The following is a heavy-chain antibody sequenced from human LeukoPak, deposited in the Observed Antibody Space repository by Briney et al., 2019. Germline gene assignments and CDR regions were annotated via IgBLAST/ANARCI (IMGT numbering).Heavy chain of an antibody. D-gene: IGHD3-9*01. CDR1: GASITTYY. CDR2: INYSGST. Sequence: SETLSLTCTVSGASITTYYWAWIRQVPGKGLEWIGEINYSGSTIYNPSLNNRVLMSVHTSQNQVSLNLTSVTATDTAIYYCAGALRDYDVLTGVAQGWFDPWGQGVLVTVSS. CDR3: AGALRDYDVLTGVAQGWFDP. J-gene: IGHJ5*02. V-gene: IGHV4-59*08.